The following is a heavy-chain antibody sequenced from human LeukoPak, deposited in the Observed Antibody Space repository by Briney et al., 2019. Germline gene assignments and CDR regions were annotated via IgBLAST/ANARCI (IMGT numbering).Heavy chain of an antibody. CDR2: LYYTGTT. V-gene: IGHV4-59*12. CDR3: AREYTTSSTAFDI. J-gene: IGHJ3*02. Sequence: SETLSLTCSVSGGYINSYYWSWIRQPPGKGLEWIGNLYYTGTTSYNPSLKSRVTISIDTSKNQFSLKLSSVTAADTAVYFCAREYTTSSTAFDIWGQGTMVTVSS. D-gene: IGHD6-6*01. CDR1: GGYINSYY.